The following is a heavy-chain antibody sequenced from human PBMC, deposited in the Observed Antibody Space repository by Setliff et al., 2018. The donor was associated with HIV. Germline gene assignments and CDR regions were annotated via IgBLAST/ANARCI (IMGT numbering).Heavy chain of an antibody. V-gene: IGHV4-38-2*02. D-gene: IGHD3-22*01. CDR1: GDSISSGYY. Sequence: PSETLSLTCTVSGDSISSGYYWGWIRQPPGKGLEWIGSIYHSGSTYYNPSLKSRVTISVDTSKNQFSLKLISVTAADTAVYYCARASSSGYDFWGQGTLVTVSS. CDR3: ARASSSGYDF. CDR2: IYHSGST. J-gene: IGHJ4*02.